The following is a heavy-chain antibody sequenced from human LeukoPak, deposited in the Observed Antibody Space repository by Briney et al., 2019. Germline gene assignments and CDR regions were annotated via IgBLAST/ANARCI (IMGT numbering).Heavy chain of an antibody. D-gene: IGHD2-8*01. CDR2: IYSGGRT. V-gene: IGHV3-66*04. Sequence: PGGSLRHSSGASSVTICTDYMSCGRQAPGKGLEWVSVIYSGGRTYYADSVKGRFTISRDKSENTLYLQMSSLRAEDTAVYYCARQDTCSGVAFDLRGRGTMVTVSS. J-gene: IGHJ3*01. CDR1: SVTICTDY. CDR3: ARQDTCSGVAFDL.